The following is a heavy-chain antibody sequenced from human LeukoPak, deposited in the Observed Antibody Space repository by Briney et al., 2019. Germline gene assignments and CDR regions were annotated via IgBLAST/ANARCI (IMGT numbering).Heavy chain of an antibody. D-gene: IGHD5-24*01. CDR2: IYYSGST. V-gene: IGHV4-59*01. J-gene: IGHJ4*02. Sequence: PSETLSLTRTVSGGAISSYYWSWIRQPPGKGLEWIGYIYYSGSTNYNPSLKSRVTISVDTSKNQFSLKLSSVTAADTAVYYCARRRDGYEALDYWGQGTLVTVSS. CDR3: ARRRDGYEALDY. CDR1: GGAISSYY.